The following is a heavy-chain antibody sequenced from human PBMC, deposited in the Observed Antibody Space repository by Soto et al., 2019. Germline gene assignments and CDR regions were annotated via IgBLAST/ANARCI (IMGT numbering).Heavy chain of an antibody. V-gene: IGHV1-69*13. CDR2: IIPIFGTA. CDR1: GGTFRMYA. D-gene: IGHD5-18*01. J-gene: IGHJ6*02. CDR3: ATSLMIQLWSKLYYYGMDV. Sequence: SVKVSCKASGGTFRMYAISCVLQSPLQWLEWMGGIIPIFGTANYAQKFQGRVTITADESTSTAYMELSSLRSEDTAVYYCATSLMIQLWSKLYYYGMDVWGQGTTVTVSS.